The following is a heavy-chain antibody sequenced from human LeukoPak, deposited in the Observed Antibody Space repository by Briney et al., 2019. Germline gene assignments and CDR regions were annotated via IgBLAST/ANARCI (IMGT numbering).Heavy chain of an antibody. J-gene: IGHJ6*02. CDR1: GYTFTSYG. CDR2: ISAYNGNT. V-gene: IGHV1-18*01. CDR3: ARDPGVVPAAKGYYYYYGMDV. D-gene: IGHD2-2*01. Sequence: KVSCKASGYTFTSYGISWVRQAPGQGLEWMGWISAYNGNTNYAQKLQGRVTMTTDTSTSTAYMVLRSLRSDDTAVYYCARDPGVVPAAKGYYYYYGMDVWGQGTTVTVSS.